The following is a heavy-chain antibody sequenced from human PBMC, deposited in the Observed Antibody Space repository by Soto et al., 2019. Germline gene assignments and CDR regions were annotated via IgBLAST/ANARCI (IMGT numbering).Heavy chain of an antibody. V-gene: IGHV3-15*01. Sequence: EVQLVEAGGGLVKPGGSLRLSCAASGFTFSNAWMSWVRQAPGKGLEWVGRIKSKTDGGTTDYAAPVKGRFTISRDDSKNTLYLQMNSLKTEDTAVYYCTTPAAHRIYYYYYGMDVWGQGTTVTVSS. CDR3: TTPAAHRIYYYYYGMDV. D-gene: IGHD6-13*01. CDR2: IKSKTDGGTT. J-gene: IGHJ6*02. CDR1: GFTFSNAW.